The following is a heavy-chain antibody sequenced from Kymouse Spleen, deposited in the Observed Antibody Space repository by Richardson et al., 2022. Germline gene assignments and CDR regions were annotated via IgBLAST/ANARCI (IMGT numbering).Heavy chain of an antibody. Sequence: QVQLQQWGAGLLKPSETLSLTCAVYGGSFSGYYWSWIRQPPGKGLEWIGEINHSGSTNYNPSLKSRVTISVDTSKNQFSLKLSSVTAADTAVYYCARRGYYYGSGSYIDYWGQGTLVTVSS. CDR2: INHSGST. J-gene: IGHJ4*02. D-gene: IGHD3-10*01. V-gene: IGHV4-34*01. CDR1: GGSFSGYY. CDR3: ARRGYYYGSGSYIDY.